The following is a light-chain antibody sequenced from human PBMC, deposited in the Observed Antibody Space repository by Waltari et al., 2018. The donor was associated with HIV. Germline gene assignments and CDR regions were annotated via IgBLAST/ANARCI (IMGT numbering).Light chain of an antibody. V-gene: IGLV1-47*02. CDR3: ASRDDNLSHWV. CDR1: RSNIGNNF. J-gene: IGLJ3*02. CDR2: NSD. Sequence: QSVLTQTPSMYRPPGQRVFISCSGSRSNIGNNFVSWFQQVSGRAPKLIIYNSDHRPSGVPARFSAAKSGSSASLAITVLQSDDEAVYFCASRDDNLSHWVFGGGTKLTV.